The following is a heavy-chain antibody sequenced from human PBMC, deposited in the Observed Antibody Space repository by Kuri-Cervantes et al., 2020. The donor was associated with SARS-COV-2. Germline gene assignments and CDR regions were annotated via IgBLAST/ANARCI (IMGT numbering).Heavy chain of an antibody. CDR1: RFTSRNYA. CDR2: IDDSGVNT. J-gene: IGHJ4*02. V-gene: IGHV3-23*01. CDR3: ARSQGEWDLLVPIAY. D-gene: IGHD1-26*01. Sequence: GGSLRLSCAASRFTSRNYALNWVRQAPGRGLEWVSIIDDSGVNTYYADSVKGRFTISRDNSKNTLYLQMNNLRADDTAVYYCARSQGEWDLLVPIAYWGRGTLVTVSS.